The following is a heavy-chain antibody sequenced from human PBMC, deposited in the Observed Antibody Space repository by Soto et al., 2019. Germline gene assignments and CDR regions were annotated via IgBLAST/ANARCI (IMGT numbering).Heavy chain of an antibody. CDR3: ARQMFLGGMDV. D-gene: IGHD3-10*02. CDR2: IYNSGST. J-gene: IGHJ6*02. V-gene: IGHV4-59*08. Sequence: QVQLQESGPGLVKTSETLSLTCTVSGGSISSYYWSWIRQPPGKGLEWIGYIYNSGSTNYNPSLKSRVTISVDTSKNHFSLKVSSVTAADTAVYYCARQMFLGGMDVWGQGTTVTVSS. CDR1: GGSISSYY.